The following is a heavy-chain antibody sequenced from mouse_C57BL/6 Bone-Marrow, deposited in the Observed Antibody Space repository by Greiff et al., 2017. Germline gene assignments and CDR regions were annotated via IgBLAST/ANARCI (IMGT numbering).Heavy chain of an antibody. V-gene: IGHV6-3*01. J-gene: IGHJ4*01. CDR3: TAYYSNYEDAMDY. CDR1: GFTFSNYW. CDR2: IRLKSDNYAT. Sequence: EVKLVESGGGLVQPGGSMKLSCVASGFTFSNYWMNWVRQSPEKGLEWVAQIRLKSDNYATHYAESVKGRFTISRDDSKSSVYLQMNNLRAEDTGIYYCTAYYSNYEDAMDYWGQGTSVTVSS. D-gene: IGHD2-5*01.